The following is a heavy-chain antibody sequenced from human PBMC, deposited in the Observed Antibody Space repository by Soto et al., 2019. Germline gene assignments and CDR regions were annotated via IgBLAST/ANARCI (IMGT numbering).Heavy chain of an antibody. CDR2: ISSGSKTI. CDR1: GFTFSVYS. D-gene: IGHD3-9*01. Sequence: GGSLRLSCSASGFTFSVYSVNWLRQAPGKGLEWGSYISSGSKTIYYADSVKGRFTVSRDNARNSQYLQMNSLRDEDTAVYYCAREDILGTRSFDYWGQGTLVTVSS. CDR3: AREDILGTRSFDY. J-gene: IGHJ4*02. V-gene: IGHV3-48*02.